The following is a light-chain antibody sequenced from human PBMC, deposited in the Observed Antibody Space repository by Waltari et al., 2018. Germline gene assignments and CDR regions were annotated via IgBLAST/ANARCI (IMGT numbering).Light chain of an antibody. J-gene: IGKJ1*01. Sequence: DIVMTQSPATLSVSPGERATLSCRASQSIGSNLAWYQHKPGQAPGFLIHGASTRATGIPARFSGSGSGTEFTLTISSLQSADFAVYYCQQYNNWPETFGQGTKVEIK. CDR3: QQYNNWPET. CDR2: GAS. V-gene: IGKV3-15*01. CDR1: QSIGSN.